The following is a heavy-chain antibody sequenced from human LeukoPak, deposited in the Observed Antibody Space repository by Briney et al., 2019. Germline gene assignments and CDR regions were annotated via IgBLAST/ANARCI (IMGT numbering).Heavy chain of an antibody. D-gene: IGHD6-19*01. CDR3: AKGAHSSGWYWEFDY. Sequence: GGSLRLSCAASGFTFDDYAMHWVRQAPGEGLEWVSGISWNSGSIGYADSVKGRFTISRDNAKNSLYLQMNSLRAEDTALYYCAKGAHSSGWYWEFDYWGQGTLVTVSS. J-gene: IGHJ4*02. CDR2: ISWNSGSI. V-gene: IGHV3-9*01. CDR1: GFTFDDYA.